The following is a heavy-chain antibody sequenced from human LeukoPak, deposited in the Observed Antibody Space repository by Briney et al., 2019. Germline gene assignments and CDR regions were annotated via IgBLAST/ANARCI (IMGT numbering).Heavy chain of an antibody. D-gene: IGHD6-19*01. CDR1: GFTFSSYA. V-gene: IGHV3-30*04. CDR3: AKDPEKGLAVARLEH. CDR2: ISYDGSNK. Sequence: GGSLRLSCAASGFTFSSYAMHWVRQAPGKGLEWVAVISYDGSNKYYADSVKGRFTISRDNSKNTLYLQMNSLRAEDTAVYYCAKDPEKGLAVARLEHWGQGTLVTVSS. J-gene: IGHJ5*02.